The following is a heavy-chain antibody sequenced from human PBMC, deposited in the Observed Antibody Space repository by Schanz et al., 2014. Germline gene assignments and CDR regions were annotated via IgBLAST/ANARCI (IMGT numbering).Heavy chain of an antibody. CDR3: ARDRRRYCSAASGLLDSWLDP. CDR2: IISILGIP. CDR1: GYTFSDYG. Sequence: QVQLVQSGDEVKKPGASVKVSCKTSGYTFSDYGITWVRQAPGQGLEWMGRIISILGIPNYAQKVQGRVTMTTDTSTGTAYMELRSLRSDDTAVCCCARDRRRYCSAASGLLDSWLDPWGQGTLVIVSS. V-gene: IGHV1-18*01. J-gene: IGHJ5*02. D-gene: IGHD2-15*01.